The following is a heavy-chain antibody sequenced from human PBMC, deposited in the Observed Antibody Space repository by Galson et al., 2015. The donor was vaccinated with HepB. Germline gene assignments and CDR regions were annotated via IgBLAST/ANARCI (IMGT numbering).Heavy chain of an antibody. CDR3: ATVGWVMTPGFDV. CDR2: VSHDETKK. CDR1: GFAFGAYA. J-gene: IGHJ3*01. D-gene: IGHD2-21*02. V-gene: IGHV3-30*06. Sequence: SLRLSCAASGFAFGAYAMHWVRQTPVKGRECVAYVSHDETKKHYAGSVQGRFTVSRDNSKDTLFLQMNSLRSDDTALYYCATVGWVMTPGFDVWGRGAMVTVSS.